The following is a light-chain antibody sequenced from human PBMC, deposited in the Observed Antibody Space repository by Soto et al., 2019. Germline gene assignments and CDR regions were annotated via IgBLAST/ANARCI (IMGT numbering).Light chain of an antibody. Sequence: EIVLTQSPGTLSLSPVERATLSCRASQRVNSRYLAWYQQKPGQAPRLLIYGVSNRATGIPDRFSGSGSGTDFTLTISSLEPEDFAVYYCQQRSNWPPITFGQGTRLEIK. J-gene: IGKJ5*01. CDR2: GVS. CDR1: QRVNSRY. V-gene: IGKV3D-20*02. CDR3: QQRSNWPPIT.